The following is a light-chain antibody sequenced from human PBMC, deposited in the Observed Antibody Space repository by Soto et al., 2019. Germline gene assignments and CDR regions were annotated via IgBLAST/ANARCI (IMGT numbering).Light chain of an antibody. Sequence: QSVLTQPPSVSGAPGQGVTISCAGTSSNIGAGYDVQWYQQVPGTAPKLLIYTNSNRPSGVPDRFSGSKSGTSASLAITGRQAADESDYYCQSYDRSLRALVFGGGTKVTVL. J-gene: IGLJ3*02. CDR2: TNS. CDR3: QSYDRSLRALV. CDR1: SSNIGAGYD. V-gene: IGLV1-40*01.